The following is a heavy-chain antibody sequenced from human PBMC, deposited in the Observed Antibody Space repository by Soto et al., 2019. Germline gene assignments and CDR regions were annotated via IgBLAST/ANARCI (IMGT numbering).Heavy chain of an antibody. J-gene: IGHJ5*02. CDR2: ISTFNGNT. D-gene: IGHD4-17*01. V-gene: IGHV1-18*04. Sequence: QVHLVQSGTAVKEPGASVKVSCKASASTFTGYTINWVRQAPGQGLEWMGWISTFNGNTNYAGNFEGRVTMTTNTSTTTAYMELTRLTFDDTAVYFCARGTVTSGRWFGPWGQGTLVSVSS. CDR3: ARGTVTSGRWFGP. CDR1: ASTFTGYT.